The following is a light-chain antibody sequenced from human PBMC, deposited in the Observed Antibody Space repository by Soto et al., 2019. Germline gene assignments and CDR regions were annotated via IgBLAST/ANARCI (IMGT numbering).Light chain of an antibody. CDR1: QSISSY. CDR3: QHYYNTPPT. J-gene: IGKJ4*01. V-gene: IGKV4-1*01. Sequence: DIQITQSPSSLSASVGDRVPLTCRASQSISSYLNWYQQKPGQPPKLLIYRASTRESGVPDRFSGSGSGTDFTLTISSLQAEDVAVYYCQHYYNTPPTFGGGTKVDI. CDR2: RAS.